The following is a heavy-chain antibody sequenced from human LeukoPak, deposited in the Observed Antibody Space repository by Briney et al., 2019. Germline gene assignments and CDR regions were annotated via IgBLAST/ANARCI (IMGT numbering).Heavy chain of an antibody. CDR3: ARGDSSSWYLGAFDI. CDR1: GFTVRSNY. V-gene: IGHV3-53*01. J-gene: IGHJ3*02. Sequence: GGSLRLSCAAPGFTVRSNYMSWVRQAPGKGLEWAPVIYSGGSTYYADSVKGRFTISRDNSKNTLYLQMNSLRAEDTAVYYCARGDSSSWYLGAFDIWGQGTMVTVSS. D-gene: IGHD6-13*01. CDR2: IYSGGST.